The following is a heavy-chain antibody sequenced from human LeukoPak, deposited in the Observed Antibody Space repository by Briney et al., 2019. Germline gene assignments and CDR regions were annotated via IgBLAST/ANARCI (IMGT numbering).Heavy chain of an antibody. J-gene: IGHJ6*04. CDR2: IYPGDSDT. D-gene: IGHD6-13*01. CDR3: ARHSLIAAAGTVYGMDV. Sequence: ESLKISCKGSGYSFTSYWIGWVRQMPGKGLEWMGIIYPGDSDTRYSPSFQGQVTISADKSISTAYLQWSSLKASDTAMYYCARHSLIAAAGTVYGMDVWGKGTTVTVSS. V-gene: IGHV5-51*01. CDR1: GYSFTSYW.